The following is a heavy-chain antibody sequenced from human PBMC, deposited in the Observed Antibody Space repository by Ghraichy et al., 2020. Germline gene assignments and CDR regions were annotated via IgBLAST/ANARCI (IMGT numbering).Heavy chain of an antibody. V-gene: IGHV1-46*01. J-gene: IGHJ5*02. CDR2: VNTPRGST. CDR1: GYTFTNHY. Sequence: ASVKVSCKTSGYTFTNHYMHWVRQAPGQGLEWMGQVNTPRGSTNYAQKFQGRVTMTRDTSTSTVYMELSSLRSEDTAVYYCARFDDYGHHWGQGTLVIVSS. CDR3: ARFDDYGHH. D-gene: IGHD4-17*01.